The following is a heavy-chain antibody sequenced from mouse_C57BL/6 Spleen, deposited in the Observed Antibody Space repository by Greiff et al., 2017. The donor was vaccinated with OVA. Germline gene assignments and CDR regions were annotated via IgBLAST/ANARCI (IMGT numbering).Heavy chain of an antibody. CDR3: TTSYYGSSEGYFDY. D-gene: IGHD1-1*01. CDR2: IDPEDGDT. V-gene: IGHV14-1*01. Sequence: EVKLMESGAELVRPGASVKLSCTASGFNIKDYYMHWVKQRPEQGLEWIGRIDPEDGDTEYAPKFQGKATMTADTSSNTAYLQLSSLTSEDTAVYYCTTSYYGSSEGYFDYWGQGTTLTVSS. J-gene: IGHJ2*01. CDR1: GFNIKDYY.